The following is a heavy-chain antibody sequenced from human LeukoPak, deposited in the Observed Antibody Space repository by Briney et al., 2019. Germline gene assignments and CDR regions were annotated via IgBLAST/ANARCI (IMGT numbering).Heavy chain of an antibody. CDR3: AKEMYSSSWGDY. CDR2: ISGSGGST. Sequence: PGGSLRLSCAASGFTFSSYAMSSVRQAPGKGLEWVSAISGSGGSTYYADSVKGRFTISRDNSKNTLYLQVNSLRAEDTAVYYCAKEMYSSSWGDYWGQGTLVTVSS. V-gene: IGHV3-23*01. J-gene: IGHJ4*02. D-gene: IGHD6-13*01. CDR1: GFTFSSYA.